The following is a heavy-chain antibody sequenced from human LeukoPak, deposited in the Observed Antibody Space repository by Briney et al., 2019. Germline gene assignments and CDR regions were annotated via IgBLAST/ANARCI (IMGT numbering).Heavy chain of an antibody. CDR3: AKGHCTNGICWLD. J-gene: IGHJ4*02. V-gene: IGHV3-53*01. CDR2: IYRAGST. D-gene: IGHD2-8*01. Sequence: SGGSLRLSCAASGFTVSSTYMSWVRQAPGKGLEWVSIIYRAGSTYYADSVKGRFTISRDNSKNTLYLQMNSLRAEDTAVYYCAKGHCTNGICWLDWGQGTLVTVSS. CDR1: GFTVSSTY.